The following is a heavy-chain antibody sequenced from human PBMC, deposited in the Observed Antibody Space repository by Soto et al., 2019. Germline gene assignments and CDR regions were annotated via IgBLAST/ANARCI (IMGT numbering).Heavy chain of an antibody. Sequence: QPQLLESGSGLVKPSQTLSLTCVYSGGSISSGGYSWSWIRQPPGKGLEWIGYIYHGGSTSYNPSLKLRVSLSVDRSENQFSLRLASVTAADTAVYYCASSGYSFGSYWYFELWGRGTLVSVSS. V-gene: IGHV4-30-2*01. J-gene: IGHJ2*01. CDR3: ASSGYSFGSYWYFEL. D-gene: IGHD5-18*01. CDR1: GGSISSGGYS. CDR2: IYHGGST.